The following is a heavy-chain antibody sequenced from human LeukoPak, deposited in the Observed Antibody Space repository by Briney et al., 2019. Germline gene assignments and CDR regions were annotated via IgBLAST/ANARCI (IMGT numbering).Heavy chain of an antibody. CDR3: ARTYYYDSSGPVFDY. Sequence: SETLSLTCTVSGVSISSYYWSWIRQPPGKGLEWIGYIYYSGSTNYNPSLKSRVTISVDTSKNQFSLKLSSVTAADTAVYYCARTYYYDSSGPVFDYWGQGTLVTVSS. CDR1: GVSISSYY. D-gene: IGHD3-22*01. V-gene: IGHV4-59*01. CDR2: IYYSGST. J-gene: IGHJ4*02.